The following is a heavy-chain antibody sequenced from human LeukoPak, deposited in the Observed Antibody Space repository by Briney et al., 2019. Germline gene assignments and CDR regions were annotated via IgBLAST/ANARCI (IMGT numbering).Heavy chain of an antibody. J-gene: IGHJ4*02. V-gene: IGHV4-59*11. D-gene: IGHD5-24*01. CDR1: GDSTSDHY. CDR3: ARDVRASDGYNYDY. Sequence: PSETLSLTCAVSGDSTSDHYWTWIRQPPGKGLEWIGYIIHNGNTDYNPSLKSRVTISLDTSKNQFFLKLSSVTAADTAVYYCARDVRASDGYNYDYWGQGTLVTVSS. CDR2: IIHNGNT.